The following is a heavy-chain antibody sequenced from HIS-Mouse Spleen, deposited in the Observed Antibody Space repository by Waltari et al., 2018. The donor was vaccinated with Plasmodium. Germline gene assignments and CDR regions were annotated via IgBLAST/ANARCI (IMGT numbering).Heavy chain of an antibody. V-gene: IGHV3-21*01. CDR1: GFPFRSYS. Sequence: ELQLVEPGGGLVKPGGSLRLSCAASGFPFRSYSMNWVPPAAGKGLEWVSSISSSSSYIYYADSVKGRFTISRDNAKNSLYLQMNSLRAEDTAVYYCARDRSAAALLGYWGQGTLVTVSS. CDR2: ISSSSSYI. J-gene: IGHJ4*02. D-gene: IGHD6-13*01. CDR3: ARDRSAAALLGY.